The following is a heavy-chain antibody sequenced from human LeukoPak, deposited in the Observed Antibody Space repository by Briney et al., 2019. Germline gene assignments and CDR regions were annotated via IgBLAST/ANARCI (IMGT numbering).Heavy chain of an antibody. CDR3: AKDEST. J-gene: IGHJ4*02. D-gene: IGHD1-1*01. CDR2: ISYDGSNK. V-gene: IGHV3-30*18. Sequence: GRSLRLSCAASGFTFSSYGMHWVRQAPGKGLEWVAVISYDGSNKYYADSVKGRFTISRDNSKNTLYLQMNSLRAEDTAGYYCAKDESTWGQGTLVTVSS. CDR1: GFTFSSYG.